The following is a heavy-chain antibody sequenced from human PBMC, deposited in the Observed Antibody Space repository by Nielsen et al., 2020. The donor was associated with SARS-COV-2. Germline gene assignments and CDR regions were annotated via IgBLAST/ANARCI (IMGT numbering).Heavy chain of an antibody. Sequence: WIRQPPGKGLEWVSVIYSGGSTYYADSVKGRFTISRDNSKNTLYLQMNSLRAEDTAVYYCARGGRGLSNPGLRFLEWPTLEWGQGTLVTVSS. D-gene: IGHD3-3*01. V-gene: IGHV3-53*01. CDR2: IYSGGST. CDR3: ARGGRGLSNPGLRFLEWPTLE. J-gene: IGHJ4*02.